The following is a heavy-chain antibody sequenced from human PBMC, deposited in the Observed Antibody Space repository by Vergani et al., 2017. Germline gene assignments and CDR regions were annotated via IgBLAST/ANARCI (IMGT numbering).Heavy chain of an antibody. V-gene: IGHV4-59*01. CDR1: GGSISSYY. CDR2: IYYSGST. J-gene: IGHJ4*02. Sequence: QVQLQESGPGLVKPSETLSLTCTVSGGSISSYYWSWIRQPPGKGREWIGYIYYSGSTNYNPSLKGRVTISVDTSKNQFSLKLSSVTAADTAEYYCARADEVVPAASFDYWGQGTLVTVSS. D-gene: IGHD2-2*01. CDR3: ARADEVVPAASFDY.